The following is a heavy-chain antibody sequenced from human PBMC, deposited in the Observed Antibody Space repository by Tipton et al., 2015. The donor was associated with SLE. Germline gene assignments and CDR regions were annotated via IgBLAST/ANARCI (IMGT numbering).Heavy chain of an antibody. CDR3: ERTAGRSVKLWYFEL. V-gene: IGHV4-59*13. J-gene: IGHJ2*01. D-gene: IGHD5-18*01. CDR1: GASTNTKY. CDR2: ANRNEGT. Sequence: TLSLTCTVSGASTNTKYWTWIRQSPGKGLEWIGYANRNEGTKIKSSLESRVTISLDTSRSQFSLRLSSVTPADTAVYYCERTAGRSVKLWYFELWGRGTLVTVSA.